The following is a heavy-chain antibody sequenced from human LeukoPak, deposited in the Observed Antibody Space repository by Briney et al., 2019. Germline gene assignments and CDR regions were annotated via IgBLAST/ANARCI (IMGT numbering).Heavy chain of an antibody. V-gene: IGHV4-4*07. CDR3: ARDRPTVTTYDAFNI. CDR1: GGSISSYY. CDR2: IYTSGST. J-gene: IGHJ3*02. D-gene: IGHD4-17*01. Sequence: KPSETLSLTCTVSGGSISSYYWSWIRQPAGKGLEWIGRIYTSGSTNYNPSLKSRVTMSVDTSKNQFSLKLSSVTAADTAVYYCARDRPTVTTYDAFNIWGQGTMVTVSS.